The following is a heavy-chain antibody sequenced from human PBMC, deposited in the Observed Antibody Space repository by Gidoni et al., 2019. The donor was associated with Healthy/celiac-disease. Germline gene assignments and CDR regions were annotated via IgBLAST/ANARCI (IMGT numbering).Heavy chain of an antibody. J-gene: IGHJ5*02. Sequence: QVQLQQWGAGLLKPSETLSLTCAVYGGSLSGYYWSWLRQPPGKGLEWIGEINHSGSTNYNPSLKSRVTISVDTSKNQFSLKLSSVTAADTAVYYCARCRLITMVRGALGWFDPWGQGTLVTVSS. CDR2: INHSGST. V-gene: IGHV4-34*01. CDR1: GGSLSGYY. CDR3: ARCRLITMVRGALGWFDP. D-gene: IGHD3-10*01.